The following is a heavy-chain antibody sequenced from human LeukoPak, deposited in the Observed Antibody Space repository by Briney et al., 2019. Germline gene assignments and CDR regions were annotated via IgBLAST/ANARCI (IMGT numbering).Heavy chain of an antibody. J-gene: IGHJ4*02. CDR3: ARGKYSSGWYSEY. CDR1: GFTFSSYA. D-gene: IGHD6-19*01. Sequence: GRSLRLSCAASGFTFSSYAMHWVRQAPGKGLEWVAVISYDGSNKYYVDSVKGRFTISRDNSKNTLYLQMNSLRAEDTAVYYCARGKYSSGWYSEYWGQGTLVTVSS. V-gene: IGHV3-30-3*01. CDR2: ISYDGSNK.